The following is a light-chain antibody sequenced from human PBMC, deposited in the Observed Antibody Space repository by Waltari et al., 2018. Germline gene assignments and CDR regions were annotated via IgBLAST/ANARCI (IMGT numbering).Light chain of an antibody. CDR1: QSVSRA. V-gene: IGKV3-20*01. CDR2: GAS. J-gene: IGKJ1*01. Sequence: EIVFTQSPGTLSLSPGERATLSCRASQSVSRALAWYQQKPGQAPRLLIYGASNRATGIPARFSGSGSGTDFSLTISSLEPEDFAVYYCQHYLRLPATFGEGTKVEIK. CDR3: QHYLRLPAT.